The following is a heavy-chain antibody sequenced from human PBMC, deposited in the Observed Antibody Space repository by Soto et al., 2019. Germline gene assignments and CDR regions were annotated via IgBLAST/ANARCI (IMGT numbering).Heavy chain of an antibody. Sequence: QITLKESGPPLVRPAQTLTLTCAFSGFSLTTTRMGVAWIRQPPGKALEWLALIYWDDDKRYSPSLKNRLTVSKDTSTNRMVLTITNNIPADTGTYFCAHAGDFDLLSFDRWGPGTLVTVSS. J-gene: IGHJ4*02. V-gene: IGHV2-5*02. D-gene: IGHD2-15*01. CDR2: IYWDDDK. CDR3: AHAGDFDLLSFDR. CDR1: GFSLTTTRMG.